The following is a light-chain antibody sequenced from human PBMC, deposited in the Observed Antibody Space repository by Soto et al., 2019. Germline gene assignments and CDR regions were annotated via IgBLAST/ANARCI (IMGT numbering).Light chain of an antibody. V-gene: IGLV2-8*01. Sequence: QYVLPQPPSASGSPGQSVTISCTGTSSDVGGYNYVSWYQQHPGKAPKLMIYEVSKRPSGVPDRFSGSKSGNTASLTVSGLQAEDEADYYCSSYAGSNHLVFGGGTKVTVL. CDR2: EVS. CDR1: SSDVGGYNY. CDR3: SSYAGSNHLV. J-gene: IGLJ2*01.